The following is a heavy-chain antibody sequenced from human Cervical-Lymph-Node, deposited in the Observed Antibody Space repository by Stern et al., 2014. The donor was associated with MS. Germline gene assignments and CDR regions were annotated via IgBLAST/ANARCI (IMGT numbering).Heavy chain of an antibody. CDR1: GITFTNSA. CDR3: ASERYTYYDDQRPPGGFDP. V-gene: IGHV1-58*02. CDR2: IADFNGDV. Sequence: QLEESGPEVKKPGTSVKVSCKASGITFTNSAIQWLRQPPGKRLQWIRGIADFNGDVNYARMFQERVTNTRYMSTSTVYMELKSLKSEDTAIYYCASERYTYYDDQRPPGGFDPWGQGTLVTVSS. J-gene: IGHJ5*02. D-gene: IGHD5-18*01.